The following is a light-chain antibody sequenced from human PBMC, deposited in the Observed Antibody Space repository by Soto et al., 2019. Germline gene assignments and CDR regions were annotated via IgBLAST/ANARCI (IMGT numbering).Light chain of an antibody. J-gene: IGKJ1*01. CDR2: GAS. Sequence: EIVLTQSPGTLSLSPGERVTLSCRASQSVSSSYLAWHQQIPGQAPRLLLYGASRRATDIPDRFSGSGSGTDFTLTISRLEPEDFAVYYCQQHGSSPRTFGQGTKVEIK. CDR1: QSVSSSY. CDR3: QQHGSSPRT. V-gene: IGKV3-20*01.